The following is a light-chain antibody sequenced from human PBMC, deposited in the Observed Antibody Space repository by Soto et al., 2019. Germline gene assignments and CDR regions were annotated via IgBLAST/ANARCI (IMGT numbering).Light chain of an antibody. Sequence: DIQMTQSPSTLSASVGDRVTITCRASQSISSWLAWYQQKPGKAPKLLIYDASSLESGVPSRFSGSGSGTEFTLTISSLQPDDFATYYCQQHGTLGQGTKLEIK. CDR3: QQHGT. CDR2: DAS. V-gene: IGKV1-5*01. J-gene: IGKJ2*01. CDR1: QSISSW.